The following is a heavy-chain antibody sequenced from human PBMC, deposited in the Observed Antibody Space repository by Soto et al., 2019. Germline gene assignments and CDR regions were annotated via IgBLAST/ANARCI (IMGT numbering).Heavy chain of an antibody. Sequence: SETLSLTCTVSGGSISSYYWSWIRQPPGKGLEWIGYIYYSGSTNYNPSLKSRVTISVDTSKNQFSLKLSSVTAADTAVYYCARQFGDYDSSGYYYYFDYWGQGTLVTVSS. CDR1: GGSISSYY. V-gene: IGHV4-59*08. J-gene: IGHJ4*02. CDR2: IYYSGST. CDR3: ARQFGDYDSSGYYYYFDY. D-gene: IGHD3-22*01.